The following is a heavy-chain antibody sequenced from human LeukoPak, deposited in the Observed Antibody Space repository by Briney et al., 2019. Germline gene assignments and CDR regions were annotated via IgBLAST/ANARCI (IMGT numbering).Heavy chain of an antibody. CDR2: IYYSGST. CDR3: AKYSGSYYVDY. CDR1: GYSISSTNW. V-gene: IGHV4-28*01. Sequence: SETLSLTXAVSGYSISSTNWWGWIRQPPGKGLEWIGYIYYSGSTYYNPSLKSRVTMSVDTSKNQFSLKLSSVTAVDTAVYYCAKYSGSYYVDYWGQGTLVTVSS. D-gene: IGHD1-26*01. J-gene: IGHJ4*02.